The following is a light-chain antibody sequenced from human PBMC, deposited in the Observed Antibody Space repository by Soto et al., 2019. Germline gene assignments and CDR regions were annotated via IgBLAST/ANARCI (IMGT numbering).Light chain of an antibody. V-gene: IGKV3D-20*01. CDR1: QSVSSSY. CDR2: DAS. Sequence: EIVLTQSPATLSLSPGERATLSCGASQSVSSSYLAWYQQKPGLAPRVLIYDASSRATGIPDRFSGSGSGTDFTLTISRVEPEDFAVYYCQQYGSSPPWTFGQGTKVEIK. J-gene: IGKJ1*01. CDR3: QQYGSSPPWT.